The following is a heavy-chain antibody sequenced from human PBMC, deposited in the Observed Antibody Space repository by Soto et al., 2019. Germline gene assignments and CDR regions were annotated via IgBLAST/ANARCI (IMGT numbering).Heavy chain of an antibody. J-gene: IGHJ6*02. CDR2: IYYSGST. Sequence: PSETLSLTCTVSGGSISSSSYYWGWIRQPPGKGLEWIGSIYYSGSTYYNPSLKSRVTKSVDTSKNQFSLKLSSVTAADTAVYYCARHGGYCSSTSCYTGGYYYYYGMDVWGQGTTVTVSS. CDR3: ARHGGYCSSTSCYTGGYYYYYGMDV. CDR1: GGSISSSSYY. V-gene: IGHV4-39*01. D-gene: IGHD2-2*02.